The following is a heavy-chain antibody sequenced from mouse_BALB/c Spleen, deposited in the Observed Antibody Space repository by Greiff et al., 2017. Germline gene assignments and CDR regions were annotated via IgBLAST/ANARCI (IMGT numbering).Heavy chain of an antibody. Sequence: QVQLQQPGAELVKPGASVKLSCKASGYTFTSYWMHWVKQRPGQGLEWIGEIDPSDSYTNYNQKFKGKATLTVDKSSSTAYMQLSSLSSEDSAVYYCARTYYGNPFWGQGTTLTVSS. CDR2: IDPSDSYT. CDR3: ARTYYGNPF. CDR1: GYTFTSYW. J-gene: IGHJ2*01. D-gene: IGHD2-10*01. V-gene: IGHV1-69*02.